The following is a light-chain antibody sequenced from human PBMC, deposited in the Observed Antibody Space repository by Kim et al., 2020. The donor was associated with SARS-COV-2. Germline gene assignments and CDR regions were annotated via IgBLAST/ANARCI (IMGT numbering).Light chain of an antibody. CDR3: QQRGNWPLT. V-gene: IGKV3-11*01. J-gene: IGKJ1*01. Sequence: PGERATHSCRASQSVGNSVAWYQQKPGQAPRLLIYDAFSRASGVPARFSGSGSGTDFSLTITSLEPEDFAFYYCQQRGNWPLTFGQGTKVDIK. CDR2: DAF. CDR1: QSVGNS.